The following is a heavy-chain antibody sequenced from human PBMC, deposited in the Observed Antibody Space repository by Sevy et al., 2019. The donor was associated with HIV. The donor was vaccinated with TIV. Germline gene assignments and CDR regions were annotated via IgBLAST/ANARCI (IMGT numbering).Heavy chain of an antibody. Sequence: GGSLRLSCAASGFTFSSYGMHWVRQAPGKGLEWVAVIWYDGSNKYYADSVKGRFTISRDNSKNTLYLQMNSLRAEDTAVYDFARGGVGYDSNGFFDYWGQRTLVTVSS. J-gene: IGHJ4*02. CDR1: GFTFSSYG. CDR2: IWYDGSNK. V-gene: IGHV3-33*01. CDR3: ARGGVGYDSNGFFDY. D-gene: IGHD3-22*01.